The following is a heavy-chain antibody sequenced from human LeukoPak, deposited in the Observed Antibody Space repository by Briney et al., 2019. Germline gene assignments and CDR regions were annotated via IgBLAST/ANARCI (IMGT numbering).Heavy chain of an antibody. J-gene: IGHJ4*02. CDR3: ARGYCSSTSCPDFDY. V-gene: IGHV4-34*01. Sequence: KPSETLSLTCAVYGGSFSGYYWSWIRQPPGKGLEWIGEINHSGSTNYNPSLKSRVTMSVDTSKNQFSLKLSSVTAADTAVYYCARGYCSSTSCPDFDYWGQGILVTVSS. CDR2: INHSGST. D-gene: IGHD2-2*01. CDR1: GGSFSGYY.